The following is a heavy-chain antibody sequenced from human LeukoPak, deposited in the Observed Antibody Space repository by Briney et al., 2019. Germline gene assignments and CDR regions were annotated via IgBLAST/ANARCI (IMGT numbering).Heavy chain of an antibody. Sequence: ASVKVSCKASGYTFTGYYMHWVRQAPGQGLEWMGWINPNSGGTNYAQKFQGRVTMTRDTSISTAYMELSRLRSDDTAVYYCARDYGDPLSDSYYYYYYMDVWGKGTTVTVSS. CDR2: INPNSGGT. D-gene: IGHD4-17*01. CDR3: ARDYGDPLSDSYYYYYYMDV. CDR1: GYTFTGYY. J-gene: IGHJ6*03. V-gene: IGHV1-2*02.